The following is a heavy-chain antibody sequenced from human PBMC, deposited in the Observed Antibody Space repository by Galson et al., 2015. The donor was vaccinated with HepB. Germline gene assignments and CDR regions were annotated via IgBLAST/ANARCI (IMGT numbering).Heavy chain of an antibody. CDR1: GFIFSTYS. CDR2: IWYDGSNK. Sequence: SLRLSCAASGFIFSTYSMHWVRQATGKGLEWVAVIWYDGSNKSYADSVKGRFTISRDNSKNTMSLQMNSPRAEDTAVYYCATLYSDFDYWGQGTLVTVSS. D-gene: IGHD6-13*01. CDR3: ATLYSDFDY. J-gene: IGHJ4*02. V-gene: IGHV3-33*01.